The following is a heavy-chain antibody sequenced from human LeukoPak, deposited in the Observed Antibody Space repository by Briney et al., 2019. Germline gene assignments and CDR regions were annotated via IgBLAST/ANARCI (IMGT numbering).Heavy chain of an antibody. J-gene: IGHJ3*02. Sequence: GGSLRLSCAASGFTVSSNYMSWVRQAPGKGLEWVSIIYTGGNTDYADSVKGRFTISRDNSKNTLYLQMNSLRAEDTAVYYCAGPSSGQSFDIWGQGTMVTVSS. V-gene: IGHV3-53*01. CDR2: IYTGGNT. CDR1: GFTVSSNY. CDR3: AGPSSGQSFDI. D-gene: IGHD6-19*01.